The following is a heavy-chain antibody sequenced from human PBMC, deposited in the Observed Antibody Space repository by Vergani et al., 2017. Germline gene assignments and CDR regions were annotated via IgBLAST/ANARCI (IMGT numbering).Heavy chain of an antibody. CDR1: GGSVYSRKHY. J-gene: IGHJ6*03. V-gene: IGHV4-39*01. CDR2: VSYSGAT. CDR3: AKQIYEFWNGYSYYYPYYMDV. Sequence: QVQLQESGPGLVKPSETLSLTCTVSGGSVYSRKHYWGWIRQPPGKGLEWIGTVSYSGATYYTPSLKNRVKVSLNTSENQFSLQMSSVTAADTAVYYCAKQIYEFWNGYSYYYPYYMDVWGKGTTVTVSS. D-gene: IGHD3/OR15-3a*01.